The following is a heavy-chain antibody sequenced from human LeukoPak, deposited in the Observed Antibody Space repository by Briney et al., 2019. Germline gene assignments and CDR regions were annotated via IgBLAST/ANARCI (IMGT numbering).Heavy chain of an antibody. CDR2: IYSSGST. V-gene: IGHV4-4*07. CDR1: GGSISSYY. CDR3: ARRAGYSYGAFDY. Sequence: PSETLSLTCPVSGGSISSYYWSWIRQPAGQGLKWIGIIYSSGSTNYNPSLNSRVTMSVGTSKNQFSLKLSSVTAADTAVYYCARRAGYSYGAFDYWGQGTLVTVSS. J-gene: IGHJ4*02. D-gene: IGHD5-18*01.